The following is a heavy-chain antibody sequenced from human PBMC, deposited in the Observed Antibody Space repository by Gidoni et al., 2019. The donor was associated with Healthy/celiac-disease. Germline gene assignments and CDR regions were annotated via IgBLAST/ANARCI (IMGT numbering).Heavy chain of an antibody. CDR1: GGSFSGYY. J-gene: IGHJ5*02. CDR3: ARGRRVSGWYLNWFDP. CDR2: INHSGST. D-gene: IGHD6-19*01. V-gene: IGHV4-34*01. Sequence: QVQLQQWGAGLLKPSETLSLTCAVYGGSFSGYYWRWIRQPPGKGLEWIGEINHSGSTNYNPSLKSRVTISVDTSKNQFSLKLSSVTAADTAVYYCARGRRVSGWYLNWFDPWGQGTLVTVSS.